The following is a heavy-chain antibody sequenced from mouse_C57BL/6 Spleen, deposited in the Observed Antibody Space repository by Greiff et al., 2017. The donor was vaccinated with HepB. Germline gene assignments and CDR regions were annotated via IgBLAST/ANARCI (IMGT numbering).Heavy chain of an antibody. CDR2: ISSGSSTI. CDR3: AKSSGSNFDY. D-gene: IGHD1-1*01. J-gene: IGHJ2*01. CDR1: GFTFSDYG. Sequence: EVKLVESGGGLVKPGGSLKLSCAASGFTFSDYGMHWVRQAPEKGLEWVAYISSGSSTIYYADTVKGRFTISRDNAKNTLFLQMTSLRSEDTAMYYCAKSSGSNFDYWGQGTTLTVSS. V-gene: IGHV5-17*01.